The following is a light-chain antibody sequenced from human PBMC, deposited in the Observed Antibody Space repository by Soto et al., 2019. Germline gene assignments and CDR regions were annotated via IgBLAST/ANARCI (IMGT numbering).Light chain of an antibody. CDR2: KAS. V-gene: IGKV1-5*03. J-gene: IGKJ4*01. Sequence: DIQMTQSPSTLSASAGERATITCRASQSISSWLAWYQQKPGKAPNRLIYKASSLESGVPSRFSGSGSGTEFTLTISSLQPDDFATYYCQQYNSYPLTFGGGTKVEIK. CDR3: QQYNSYPLT. CDR1: QSISSW.